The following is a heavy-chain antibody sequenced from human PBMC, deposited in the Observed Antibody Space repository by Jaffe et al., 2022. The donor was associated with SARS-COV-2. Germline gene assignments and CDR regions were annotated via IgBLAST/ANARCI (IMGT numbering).Heavy chain of an antibody. CDR2: INHSGST. D-gene: IGHD2-15*01. J-gene: IGHJ6*03. CDR1: GGSFSGYY. CDR3: ARGRYDCSGGSCLYFPNPLRRVGYYYYYMDV. Sequence: QVQLQQWGAGLLKPSETLSLTCAVYGGSFSGYYWSWIRQPPGKGLEWIGEINHSGSTNYNPSLKSRVTISVDTSKNQFSLKLSSVTAADTAVYYCARGRYDCSGGSCLYFPNPLRRVGYYYYYMDVWGKGTTVTVSS. V-gene: IGHV4-34*01.